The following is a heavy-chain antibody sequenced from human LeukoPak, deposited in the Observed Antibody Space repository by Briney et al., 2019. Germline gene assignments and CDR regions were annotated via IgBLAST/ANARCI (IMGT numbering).Heavy chain of an antibody. Sequence: GASVKVSCKASGYTFTSYDINWVRQATGQGLEWRGWRNPNSGNTGYAQKFHGRGTMTRNTSISTAYMELSSQKSEDTAVYYCARVLGPLTYYDILTGYQKRFDYWGQGTLVTVSS. CDR2: RNPNSGNT. J-gene: IGHJ4*02. D-gene: IGHD3-9*01. CDR3: ARVLGPLTYYDILTGYQKRFDY. CDR1: GYTFTSYD. V-gene: IGHV1-8*01.